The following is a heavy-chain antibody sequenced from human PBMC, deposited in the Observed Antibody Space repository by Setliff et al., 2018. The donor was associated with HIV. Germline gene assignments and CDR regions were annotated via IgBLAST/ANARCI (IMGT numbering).Heavy chain of an antibody. CDR2: ITGSGRTT. V-gene: IGHV3-23*01. D-gene: IGHD3-22*01. CDR1: GFTFSNYA. J-gene: IGHJ4*02. Sequence: GVLRLSCAASGFTFSNYAMSWVRQAPGKGLEWVSAITGSGRTTYYADSVKGRFTISRDNSKNTLYLQMNSLRAEDTAVYYCAKDLVYYDSSGDLDYWGQGTLVTVSS. CDR3: AKDLVYYDSSGDLDY.